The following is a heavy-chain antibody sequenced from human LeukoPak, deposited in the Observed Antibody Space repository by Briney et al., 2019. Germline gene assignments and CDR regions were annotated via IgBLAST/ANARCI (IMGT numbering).Heavy chain of an antibody. CDR2: ISGSGDNT. V-gene: IGHV3-23*01. J-gene: IGHJ4*02. CDR3: AKDLVSMVRGLNNLFDS. Sequence: GGSLRLSCAASGFTFSIYPMTWVRQAPGRGLEWVSGISGSGDNTDYGDSVKGRFTISRDSSRNTLYLQMNSLRAEDTAVYYCAKDLVSMVRGLNNLFDSWGQGTLVTVSS. D-gene: IGHD3-10*01. CDR1: GFTFSIYP.